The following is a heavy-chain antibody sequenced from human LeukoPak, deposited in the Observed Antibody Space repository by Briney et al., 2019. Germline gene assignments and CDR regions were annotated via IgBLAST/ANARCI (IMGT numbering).Heavy chain of an antibody. V-gene: IGHV3-30*18. CDR1: GFTFSSYG. Sequence: PGGSLRLSCAASGFTFSSYGMHWVRQAPGKGLEWVAVISYDGSNKYYADSVKGRFTISRGNSKNTLYLQMNSLRAEDTAVYYCAKDSPDCSGGSCYPGYFDYWGQGTLVTVSS. J-gene: IGHJ4*02. D-gene: IGHD2-15*01. CDR3: AKDSPDCSGGSCYPGYFDY. CDR2: ISYDGSNK.